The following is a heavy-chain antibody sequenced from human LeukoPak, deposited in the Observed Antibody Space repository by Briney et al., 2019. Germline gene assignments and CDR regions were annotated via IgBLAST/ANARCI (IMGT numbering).Heavy chain of an antibody. CDR2: IYHRGST. CDR1: GYSISSGYY. J-gene: IGHJ2*01. Sequence: SETLSLTCAVSGYSISSGYYWSWIRQPPGKGLEWIGNIYHRGSTYYNPSLKSRVTISVDTSKNQFSLKLSSVTAADTAVYYCAREPKWLSKRYFDLWGRGTLVTVSS. V-gene: IGHV4-38-2*02. D-gene: IGHD3-22*01. CDR3: AREPKWLSKRYFDL.